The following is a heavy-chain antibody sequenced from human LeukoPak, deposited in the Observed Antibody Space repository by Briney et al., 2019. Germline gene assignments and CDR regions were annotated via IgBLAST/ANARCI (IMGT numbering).Heavy chain of an antibody. Sequence: GGSLSLSCAASGFTFDVYGMSWVRPPPGKGREWVAGINWNGGSTGYADPVKGRFTISRDNAKNSLYLQMNSLRAEGTALYYCARDGRYYDSSGYSPDFDYWGQGTLVTVSS. V-gene: IGHV3-20*04. CDR2: INWNGGST. CDR3: ARDGRYYDSSGYSPDFDY. CDR1: GFTFDVYG. J-gene: IGHJ4*02. D-gene: IGHD3-22*01.